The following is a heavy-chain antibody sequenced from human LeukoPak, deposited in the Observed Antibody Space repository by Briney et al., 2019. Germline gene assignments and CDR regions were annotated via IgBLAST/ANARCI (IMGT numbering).Heavy chain of an antibody. CDR2: INPNSGGT. Sequence: ASVKVSCKASGYTFTGYYMHWVRQAPGQGREWMGRINPNSGGTNYAQKFQGRVTMTRDTSISTAYMELSRLRSDDTAVYYCARDTLYDSSGYDYWGQGTLVTVSS. CDR1: GYTFTGYY. V-gene: IGHV1-2*06. J-gene: IGHJ4*02. CDR3: ARDTLYDSSGYDY. D-gene: IGHD3-22*01.